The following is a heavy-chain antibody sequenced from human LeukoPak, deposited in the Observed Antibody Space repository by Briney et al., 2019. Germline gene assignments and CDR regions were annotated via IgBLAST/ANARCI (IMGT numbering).Heavy chain of an antibody. Sequence: GASVKVSCKASGYTFTSYDINWVRQATGQGLEWMGWMNPNSGNTGYAQKFQGRVIITRNISISTAYMELSSLRSEDTAVYYCARSFYGDYDDAFDIWGQGTMVTVSS. CDR1: GYTFTSYD. CDR3: ARSFYGDYDDAFDI. D-gene: IGHD4-17*01. V-gene: IGHV1-8*03. J-gene: IGHJ3*02. CDR2: MNPNSGNT.